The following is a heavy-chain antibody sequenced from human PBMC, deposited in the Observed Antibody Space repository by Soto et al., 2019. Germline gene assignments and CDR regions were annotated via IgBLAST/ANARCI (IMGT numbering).Heavy chain of an antibody. V-gene: IGHV4-59*01. CDR1: GGSISGYY. D-gene: IGHD2-21*02. CDR2: MYNTGST. Sequence: SETLSLTCTVSGGSISGYYWSWIRQPPGKGLEWIGYMYNTGSTVYNPSFKSRVTISVDTSKNQFSLKLNSVTAADTAVYYCARDLWGYCGTDCYPLDVWGQGTTVNVSS. CDR3: ARDLWGYCGTDCYPLDV. J-gene: IGHJ6*02.